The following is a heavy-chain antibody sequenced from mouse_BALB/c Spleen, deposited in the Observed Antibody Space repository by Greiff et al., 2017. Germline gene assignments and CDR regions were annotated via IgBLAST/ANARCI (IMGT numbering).Heavy chain of an antibody. D-gene: IGHD1-1*01. Sequence: EVLLVESGGGLVQPGGSLKLSCAASGFTFSSYGMSWVRQTPDKRLELVATINSNGGSTYYPDSVKGRFTISRDNAKNTLYLQMSRLKSEDTAMYYCARASVVGDWYFDVWGAGTTVTVSS. CDR1: GFTFSSYG. J-gene: IGHJ1*01. CDR3: ARASVVGDWYFDV. CDR2: INSNGGST. V-gene: IGHV5-6-3*01.